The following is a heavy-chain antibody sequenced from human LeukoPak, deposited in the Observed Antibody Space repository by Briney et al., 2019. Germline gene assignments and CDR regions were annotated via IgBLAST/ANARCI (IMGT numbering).Heavy chain of an antibody. Sequence: GGSLRLSCAASGFTFSSYAMHWVRQAPGKGLEWVAVISYDGSNKYYADSVKGRFTISRDNSKNALYLQMNSLRAEDTAVYYCARDRVGATDYFDYWGQGTLVTVSS. V-gene: IGHV3-30-3*01. CDR2: ISYDGSNK. J-gene: IGHJ4*02. CDR1: GFTFSSYA. D-gene: IGHD1-26*01. CDR3: ARDRVGATDYFDY.